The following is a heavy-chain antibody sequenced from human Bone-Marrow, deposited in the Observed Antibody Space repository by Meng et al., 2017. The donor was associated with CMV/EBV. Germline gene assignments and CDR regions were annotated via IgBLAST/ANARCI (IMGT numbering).Heavy chain of an antibody. Sequence: GESLKISCAASGFTFSNAWMSWVRQAPGRGLKWLAVISYTGSNEYYADSVKGRFTISRENSKSTLSLQMNSLRTEDTAIYYCARVWGVLDFWSIYYIEWWGQGTLVTVSS. CDR1: GFTFSNAW. CDR2: ISYTGSNE. D-gene: IGHD3-3*01. CDR3: ARVWGVLDFWSIYYIEW. J-gene: IGHJ4*02. V-gene: IGHV3-30*03.